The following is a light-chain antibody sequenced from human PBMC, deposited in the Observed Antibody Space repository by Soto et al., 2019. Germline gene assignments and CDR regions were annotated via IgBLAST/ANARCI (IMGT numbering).Light chain of an antibody. CDR2: DVS. CDR3: QQYSSYPTWT. J-gene: IGKJ1*01. CDR1: QRISSW. Sequence: DIQMTQSPSTLSASVGDRVTITCRASQRISSWLAWYQQKPEKAPKLLIYDVSTLESGVPLRFSGSGSGTDFTLSISSLQPDDFATYYCQQYSSYPTWTFGQGTKVDIK. V-gene: IGKV1-5*01.